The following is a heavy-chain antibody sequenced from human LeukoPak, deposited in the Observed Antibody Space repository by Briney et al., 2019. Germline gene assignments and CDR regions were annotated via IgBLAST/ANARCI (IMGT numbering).Heavy chain of an antibody. CDR1: GFTFSTYA. CDR2: ISGSGTST. D-gene: IGHD3-3*01. J-gene: IGHJ4*02. V-gene: IGHV3-23*01. Sequence: GGSLRHSCAASGFTFSTYAMSWVRQAPGKGLEWVSAISGSGTSTFYADSVKGRFTISRDNFKNTLYLQMNSLRAEDTAVYYCARVRSTSGQLFGYWGQGTLVTVSS. CDR3: ARVRSTSGQLFGY.